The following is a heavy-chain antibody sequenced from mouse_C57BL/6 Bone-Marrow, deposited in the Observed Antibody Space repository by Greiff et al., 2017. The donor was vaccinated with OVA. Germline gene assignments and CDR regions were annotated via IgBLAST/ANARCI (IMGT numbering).Heavy chain of an antibody. Sequence: QVQLQQPGAELVKPGASVKLSCKASGYTFTSYWMQWVKQRPGQGLEWIGEIDPSDSYTNYNQKFKGKATLTVDTSSSTAYMQLSSLTAEDSAVYYCAYTEADYWGQGTSVTVSS. CDR3: AYTEADY. V-gene: IGHV1-50*01. J-gene: IGHJ4*01. CDR1: GYTFTSYW. CDR2: IDPSDSYT.